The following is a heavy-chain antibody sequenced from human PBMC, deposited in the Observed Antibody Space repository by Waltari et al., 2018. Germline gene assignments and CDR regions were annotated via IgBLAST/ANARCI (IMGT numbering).Heavy chain of an antibody. V-gene: IGHV3-30*18. Sequence: QVQLVESGGGVVQPGRSLRLSCAASGFTFSSYGMHWVPPAPGKGLEWVEVISYDGSNKYYADSVKGRFTISRDNSKNTLYLQMNSLRAEDTAVYYCAKTRGYSYGGYPDYWGQGTLVTVSS. CDR2: ISYDGSNK. CDR1: GFTFSSYG. J-gene: IGHJ4*02. D-gene: IGHD5-18*01. CDR3: AKTRGYSYGGYPDY.